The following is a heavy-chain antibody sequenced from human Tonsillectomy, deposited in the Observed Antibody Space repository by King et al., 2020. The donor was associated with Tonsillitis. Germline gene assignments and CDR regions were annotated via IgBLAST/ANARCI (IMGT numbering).Heavy chain of an antibody. CDR1: GFTFSSFG. Sequence: VQLVESGGGVVQPGRSLRLSCAASGFTFSSFGMHWVRQAPGKGLEWVAVISYDGSNKYYADSVKGRFTISRDNSNNTLYLQMNILRAEDTAVYYCAKLGEPYYYYDYMDVWGEGTTVTVSS. J-gene: IGHJ6*03. CDR2: ISYDGSNK. D-gene: IGHD1-14*01. V-gene: IGHV3-30*18. CDR3: AKLGEPYYYYDYMDV.